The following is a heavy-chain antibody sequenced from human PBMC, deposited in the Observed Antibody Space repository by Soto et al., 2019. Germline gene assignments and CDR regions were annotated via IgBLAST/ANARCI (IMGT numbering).Heavy chain of an antibody. D-gene: IGHD3-3*01. J-gene: IGHJ6*02. V-gene: IGHV1-3*01. CDR1: GYTFTSYA. CDR3: ARDDLNLWSGSSNHHYYGMDV. Sequence: ASVKVSCKASGYTFTSYAMHWVRQAPGQRLEWMGWINAGNGNTKYSQKFQGRVTITRDTSASTAYMELSSLRSEDTAVYYCARDDLNLWSGSSNHHYYGMDVWGQGTTVTVPS. CDR2: INAGNGNT.